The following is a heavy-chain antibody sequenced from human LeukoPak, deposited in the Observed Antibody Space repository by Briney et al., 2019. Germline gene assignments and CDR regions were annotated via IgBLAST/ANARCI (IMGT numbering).Heavy chain of an antibody. CDR3: VRGGYRYGYDY. V-gene: IGHV1-18*01. CDR1: GYTFNSYD. Sequence: ASVKGSCKASGYTFNSYDISWVRQAPGQGLEWMGWISGYNGNTNYAQKLQGRVTVTTDTSSGTAYMELRSLRPDDTAVYYCVRGGYRYGYDYWGQGTLVTVSS. J-gene: IGHJ4*02. CDR2: ISGYNGNT. D-gene: IGHD5-18*01.